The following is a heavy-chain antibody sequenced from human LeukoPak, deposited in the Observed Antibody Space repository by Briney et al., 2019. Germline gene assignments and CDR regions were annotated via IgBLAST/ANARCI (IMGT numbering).Heavy chain of an antibody. Sequence: GGSLRLSCAAFGFTFSNYWMTWVRQAPGKGLEWVANIKQDGSEKNYVDSVKGRFTISRDNAQNSLYLQMNSLRAEDTAVYYCASTATCSFWGQGTMVTVSS. CDR3: ASTATCSF. D-gene: IGHD2-2*01. CDR2: IKQDGSEK. V-gene: IGHV3-7*01. CDR1: GFTFSNYW. J-gene: IGHJ3*01.